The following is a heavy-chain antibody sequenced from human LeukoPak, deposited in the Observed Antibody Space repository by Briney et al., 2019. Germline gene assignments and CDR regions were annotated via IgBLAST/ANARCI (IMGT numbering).Heavy chain of an antibody. CDR2: ISWSSGSI. D-gene: IGHD6-13*01. J-gene: IGHJ4*02. CDR1: GFTFDDYA. Sequence: PGGSLRLSCAASGFTFDDYAMHWVRQAPGKGLEWVSGISWSSGSIGYADSVKGRFTISRDKAKNSLYLQMNSLRAEDTALYYCAKDAPYSSSWYYFDYWGQGTLVTVSS. V-gene: IGHV3-9*01. CDR3: AKDAPYSSSWYYFDY.